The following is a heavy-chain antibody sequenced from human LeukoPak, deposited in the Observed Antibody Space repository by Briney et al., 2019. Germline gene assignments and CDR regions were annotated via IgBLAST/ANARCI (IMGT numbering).Heavy chain of an antibody. V-gene: IGHV3-21*01. CDR3: ARDYYDSSGVFDY. Sequence: GGSLRLSCAASGFTFSSHSMNWVRQAPGKGLEWVSSISSSSYIYYADSVKGRFTISRDNAKNSLYLQMNSLRAEDTAVYYCARDYYDSSGVFDYWGQGTLVTVSS. CDR1: GFTFSSHS. D-gene: IGHD3-22*01. CDR2: ISSSSYI. J-gene: IGHJ4*02.